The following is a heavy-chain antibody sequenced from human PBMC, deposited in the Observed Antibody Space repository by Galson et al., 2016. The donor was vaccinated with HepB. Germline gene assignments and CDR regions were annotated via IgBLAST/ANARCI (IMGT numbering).Heavy chain of an antibody. CDR2: ISPTSSTI. Sequence: SLRLSCAVSGFTFNTYSMIWVRQAPGKGLEWLAYISPTSSTIYYTDSVKGRFTISRDNAKKSLYLQMDSLRDEDTAVFYCASGPASAPYYFDYWGQGTLVTVSS. CDR3: ASGPASAPYYFDY. D-gene: IGHD2-2*01. V-gene: IGHV3-48*02. J-gene: IGHJ4*02. CDR1: GFTFNTYS.